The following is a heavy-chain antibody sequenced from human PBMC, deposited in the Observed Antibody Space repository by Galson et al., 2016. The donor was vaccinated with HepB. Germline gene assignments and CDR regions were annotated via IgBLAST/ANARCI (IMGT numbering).Heavy chain of an antibody. Sequence: QSGAEVTKPGESLKISCKGSGYSFTTYWIAWVRQMPGKGLEWMGIIYPGGSDTTYSPSFQGQVTISADKSISTAYLQWSSLKASDTAMYYCARPHHPASYSYGYLYWGQGTLVTVSS. CDR2: IYPGGSDT. CDR3: ARPHHPASYSYGYLY. V-gene: IGHV5-51*01. CDR1: GYSFTTYW. J-gene: IGHJ4*02. D-gene: IGHD5-18*01.